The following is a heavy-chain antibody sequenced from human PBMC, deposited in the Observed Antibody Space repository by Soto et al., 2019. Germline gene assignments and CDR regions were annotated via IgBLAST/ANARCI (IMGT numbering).Heavy chain of an antibody. J-gene: IGHJ1*01. CDR1: GFTFRSYS. CDR2: INSDGSTT. V-gene: IGHV3-74*01. CDR3: VNYDITKD. D-gene: IGHD3-9*01. Sequence: EVQLVESGGDLVQPGESLRLSCAASGFTFRSYSMHWVRQAPGKGLEWVSRINSDGSTTTYADSVKGRFTISRDNAKNTLYLQMNSLRAEDTAVYYCVNYDITKDWGQGTLVTVSS.